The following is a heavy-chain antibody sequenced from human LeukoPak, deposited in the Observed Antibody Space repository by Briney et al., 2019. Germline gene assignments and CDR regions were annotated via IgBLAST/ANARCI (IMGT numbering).Heavy chain of an antibody. D-gene: IGHD6-19*01. CDR3: ARHLWVGSVAGPYYYYYGMDV. J-gene: IGHJ6*02. V-gene: IGHV4-59*08. Sequence: PSETLSLTCTVSGGSISSYYWSWIRQPPGKGLEWIGYIYYSGSTNYNPSLKSRVTISVDTSKNQFSLKLSSVTAADTAVYYCARHLWVGSVAGPYYYYYGMDVWGQGTTVTVSS. CDR1: GGSISSYY. CDR2: IYYSGST.